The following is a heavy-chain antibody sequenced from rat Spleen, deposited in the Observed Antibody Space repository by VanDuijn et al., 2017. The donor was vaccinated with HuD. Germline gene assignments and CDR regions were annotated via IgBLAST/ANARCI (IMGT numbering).Heavy chain of an antibody. Sequence: EVQLVESGGGLVQPGRSLKLSCAASGFTFSDYNMAWVRQAPKKGLEWVATIIYDGSRTYYRDSMKGRFTISRYNAKSTLYLQMDSLRSEDTATYYCERRDYYAGTDWDYCGQGVMVTVSS. J-gene: IGHJ2*01. CDR3: ERRDYYAGTDWDY. V-gene: IGHV5-7*01. CDR1: GFTFSDYN. CDR2: IIYDGSRT. D-gene: IGHD1-12*02.